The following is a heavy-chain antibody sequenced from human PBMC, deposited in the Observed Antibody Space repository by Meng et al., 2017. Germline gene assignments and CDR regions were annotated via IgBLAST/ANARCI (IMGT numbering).Heavy chain of an antibody. CDR1: GGSVSSGSYY. CDR3: AREGIWGSAPDY. Sequence: SETLSLTCTVSGGSVSSGSYYWSWIRQPPGKGLEWIGYIYYSGSTNYNPSLKSRVTISVDTSKNQFSLKLSSVTAADTAVYYCAREGIWGSAPDYWGQGTLVTVSS. V-gene: IGHV4-61*01. D-gene: IGHD3-10*01. CDR2: IYYSGST. J-gene: IGHJ4*02.